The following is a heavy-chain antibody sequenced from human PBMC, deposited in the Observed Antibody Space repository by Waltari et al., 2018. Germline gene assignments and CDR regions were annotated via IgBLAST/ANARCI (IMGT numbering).Heavy chain of an antibody. CDR2: IFTSGGT. Sequence: QVQLQESGPGLVRPSQTLSLTCTVSGGSISSGSVYWTWIRQPAGKGLEWVGHIFTSGGTKYNPSLKSRVSVSLETSENQFSLRLSSVTAADTAVYYCARDEARYYDIMTGGGYYGLDVWGQGTTVTVSS. V-gene: IGHV4-61*02. CDR3: ARDEARYYDIMTGGGYYGLDV. CDR1: GGSISSGSVY. D-gene: IGHD3-9*01. J-gene: IGHJ6*02.